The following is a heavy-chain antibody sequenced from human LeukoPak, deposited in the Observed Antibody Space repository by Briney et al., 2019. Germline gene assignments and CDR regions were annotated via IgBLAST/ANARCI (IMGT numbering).Heavy chain of an antibody. CDR1: GGSISSYY. V-gene: IGHV4-4*07. CDR2: IYTSGST. D-gene: IGHD1-26*01. CDR3: AREGEKWELLRHDAFDI. Sequence: SETLSLTRTVSGGSISSYYWSWIRQPAGKGLEWIGRIYTSGSTNYNPSLKSRVTMSVDTSKNQFSLKLSSVTAADTAVYYCAREGEKWELLRHDAFDIWGQGTMVTVSS. J-gene: IGHJ3*02.